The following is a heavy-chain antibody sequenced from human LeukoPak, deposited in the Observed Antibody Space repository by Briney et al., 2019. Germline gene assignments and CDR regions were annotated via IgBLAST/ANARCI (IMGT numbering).Heavy chain of an antibody. Sequence: GESLKISCKGSGYSFPSYCIAWVRQMPGKGLEWMGIIYPGDSDTRYSPSFQGQLTISADKSISTAYLQWSSLKASDSAKYYCALAGRACSGGSCYCTYLNYWGQGTLVTVSS. V-gene: IGHV5-51*01. CDR1: GYSFPSYC. D-gene: IGHD2-15*01. CDR3: ALAGRACSGGSCYCTYLNY. J-gene: IGHJ4*02. CDR2: IYPGDSDT.